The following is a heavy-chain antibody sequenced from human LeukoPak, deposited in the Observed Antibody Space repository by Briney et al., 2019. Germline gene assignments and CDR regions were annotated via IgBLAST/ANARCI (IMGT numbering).Heavy chain of an antibody. CDR3: ARDYGDYEGGWFDP. Sequence: SVKVSCKASGGTFISYAISWVRQAPGQGLEWMGGIIPIFGTANYAQKFQGRVTITADESTSTAYMELSSLRSEDTAVYYCARDYGDYEGGWFDPWGQGTLVTVSS. J-gene: IGHJ5*02. V-gene: IGHV1-69*13. CDR1: GGTFISYA. CDR2: IIPIFGTA. D-gene: IGHD4-17*01.